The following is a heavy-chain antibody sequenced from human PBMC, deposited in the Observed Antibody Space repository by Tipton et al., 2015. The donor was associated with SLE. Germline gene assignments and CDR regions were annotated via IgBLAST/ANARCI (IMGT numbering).Heavy chain of an antibody. CDR3: ARLREDHNYDFDI. J-gene: IGHJ4*02. D-gene: IGHD5-24*01. Sequence: TLSLTCTVSGGYITNYYWSWIRQPPGKGLEWIGYIYHNESPTYNPSLRRRVTMSVATSKNQVSLKLSSVTTADTAVYFCARLREDHNYDFDIWGQGTLITVSS. V-gene: IGHV4-59*01. CDR2: IYHNESP. CDR1: GGYITNYY.